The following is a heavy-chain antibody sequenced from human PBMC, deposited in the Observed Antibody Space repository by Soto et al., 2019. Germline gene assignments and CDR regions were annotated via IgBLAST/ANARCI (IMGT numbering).Heavy chain of an antibody. CDR2: INHSGST. CDR3: ARGRSGYRNTGNYDY. CDR1: GGSFSGYY. D-gene: IGHD3-16*02. V-gene: IGHV4-34*01. J-gene: IGHJ4*02. Sequence: QVQLQQWGAGLLKPSETLSLTCAVYGGSFSGYYWSWIRQPPGKGLEWIGEINHSGSTNYNPSLKSRVTISVDTSKNQFSLKLSSVTAADTAVYYCARGRSGYRNTGNYDYWGQGTLVTVSS.